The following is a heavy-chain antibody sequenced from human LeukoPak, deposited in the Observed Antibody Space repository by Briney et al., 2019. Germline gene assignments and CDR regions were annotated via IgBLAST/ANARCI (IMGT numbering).Heavy chain of an antibody. V-gene: IGHV3-21*01. CDR1: GFTFDDYA. CDR2: ISSSSSYI. Sequence: GGSLRLSCAASGFTFDDYAMNWVRQAPGKGLEWVSSISSSSSYIYYADSVKGRFTISRDNAKNSLYLQMNSLRAEDTAVYYCARVSGCSTSCDSMGYYYYYGMDVGGQGTTVTVSS. D-gene: IGHD2-2*01. CDR3: ARVSGCSTSCDSMGYYYYYGMDV. J-gene: IGHJ6*02.